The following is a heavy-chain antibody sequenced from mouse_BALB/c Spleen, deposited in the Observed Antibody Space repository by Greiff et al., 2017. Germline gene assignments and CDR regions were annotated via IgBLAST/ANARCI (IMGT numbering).Heavy chain of an antibody. CDR3: ARSSSTATRAMDY. D-gene: IGHD1-2*01. CDR2: ISTYYGNT. Sequence: QVQLQQSGPELVRPGVSVKISCKGSSYTFTDYAMHWVKQSHAKSLEWIGVISTYYGNTNYNQKFKGKATMTVDKSSSTAYMELARLTSEDSAVYYCARSSSTATRAMDYWGQGTSVTVSS. V-gene: IGHV1-67*01. J-gene: IGHJ4*01. CDR1: SYTFTDYA.